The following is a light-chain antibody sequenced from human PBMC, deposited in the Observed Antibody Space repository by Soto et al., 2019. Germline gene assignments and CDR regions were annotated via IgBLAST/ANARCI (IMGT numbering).Light chain of an antibody. J-gene: IGKJ1*01. CDR2: KAS. CDR1: QTISSW. Sequence: EIQMGGSPLTMTGSVGRSVGSVGLASQTISSWLAWYQQKPGKAPKLLIYKASTLKSGVPSRFSGSGSGTEFTLTISSLQPDDFATYYCQHYNSYSEAFGQGTKVDIK. CDR3: QHYNSYSEA. V-gene: IGKV1-5*03.